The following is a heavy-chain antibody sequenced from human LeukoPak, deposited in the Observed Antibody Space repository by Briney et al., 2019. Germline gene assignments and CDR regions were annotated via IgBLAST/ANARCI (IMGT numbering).Heavy chain of an antibody. J-gene: IGHJ4*02. CDR1: GFSFSDYY. CDR2: LSSDGTTM. CDR3: ARGRSGWYHNFDY. D-gene: IGHD6-19*01. V-gene: IGHV3-11*01. Sequence: GGSLRLSCAASGFSFSDYYMSWIRQAPGKGLEWISYLSSDGTTMYYADSAAGRFSISRDNAKNSLYLQMHSLRAEDAAVYYCARGRSGWYHNFDYWGQGTLVTVSS.